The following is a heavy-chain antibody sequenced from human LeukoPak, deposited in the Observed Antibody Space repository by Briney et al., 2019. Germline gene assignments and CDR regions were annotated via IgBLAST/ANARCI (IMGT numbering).Heavy chain of an antibody. CDR2: IYTSGST. J-gene: IGHJ5*02. CDR1: GGPISSSSYY. Sequence: SETLSLTCTVSGGPISSSSYYWSWIRQPAGKGLEWIGRIYTSGSTNYNPSLKSRVTISVDTSKNQFSLKLSSVTAADTAVYYCARGYNWNYRYNWFDPWGQGTLVTVSS. V-gene: IGHV4-61*02. D-gene: IGHD1-7*01. CDR3: ARGYNWNYRYNWFDP.